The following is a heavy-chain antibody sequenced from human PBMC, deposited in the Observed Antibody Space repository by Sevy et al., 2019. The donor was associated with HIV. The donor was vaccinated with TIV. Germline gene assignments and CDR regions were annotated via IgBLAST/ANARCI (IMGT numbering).Heavy chain of an antibody. V-gene: IGHV3-30-3*01. J-gene: IGHJ3*02. Sequence: GGSLRLSCEASGFTFNNFPIHWVRQAPGKGLEWVAVVSFDGGSKYYADSVRGRFTVSRDNSKNTVYLQLNSLRAEDTAVYYCVRERARSITFDIWGQGTVVTVSS. CDR1: GFTFNNFP. D-gene: IGHD3-16*01. CDR3: VRERARSITFDI. CDR2: VSFDGGSK.